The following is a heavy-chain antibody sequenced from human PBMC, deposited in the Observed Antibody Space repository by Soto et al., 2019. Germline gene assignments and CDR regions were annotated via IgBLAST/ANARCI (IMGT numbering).Heavy chain of an antibody. D-gene: IGHD5-12*01. CDR1: GFTFSSYG. CDR3: ARDIGWQRLRGYFDY. Sequence: QVQLVESGGGVVQPGRSLRLSCAASGFTFSSYGMHWVRQAPGKGLEWVAVIWYDGTNKYYADSLKGRFTISRDTSKNTLYLQMNSLRAEDTAVYYCARDIGWQRLRGYFDYWGLGTLVTVSS. V-gene: IGHV3-33*01. CDR2: IWYDGTNK. J-gene: IGHJ4*02.